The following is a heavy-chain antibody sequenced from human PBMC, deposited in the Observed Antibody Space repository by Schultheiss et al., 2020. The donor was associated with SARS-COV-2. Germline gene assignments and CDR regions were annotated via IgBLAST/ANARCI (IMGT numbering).Heavy chain of an antibody. V-gene: IGHV1-8*02. CDR1: GYTFTSYG. CDR2: INPNSGGT. CDR3: ARETGVVTSYYYYGMDV. D-gene: IGHD4-23*01. Sequence: ASVKVSCKASGYTFTSYGISWVRQAPGQGLEWMGRINPNSGGTNYAQKFQGRVTMTRNTSISTAYMELSSLRSDDTAVYYCARETGVVTSYYYYGMDVWGQGTTVTVSS. J-gene: IGHJ6*02.